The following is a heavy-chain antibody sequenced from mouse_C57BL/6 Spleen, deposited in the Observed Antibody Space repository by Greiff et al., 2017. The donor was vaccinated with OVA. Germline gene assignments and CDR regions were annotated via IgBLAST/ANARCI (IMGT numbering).Heavy chain of an antibody. J-gene: IGHJ2*01. Sequence: QVHVKQSGAELVKPGASVKLSCKASGYTFTSYWMHWVKQRPGRGLEWIGRIDPNSGGTKYNEKFKSKATLTVDKPSSTAYMQLSSLTSEDSAVYYCARGDGLTRYFDYWGQGTTLTVSS. CDR1: GYTFTSYW. CDR3: ARGDGLTRYFDY. V-gene: IGHV1-72*01. CDR2: IDPNSGGT. D-gene: IGHD2-3*01.